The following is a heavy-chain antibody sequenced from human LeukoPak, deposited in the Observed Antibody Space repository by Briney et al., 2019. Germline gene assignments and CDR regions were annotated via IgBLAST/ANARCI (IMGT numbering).Heavy chain of an antibody. CDR1: GYTFTSYG. CDR3: ARRFYYASSGYPVYYFDY. CDR2: ISAYNGNT. J-gene: IGHJ4*02. Sequence: ASVKVSCKASGYTFTSYGISWVRQAPGQGLEWMGLISAYNGNTNYAQKLQGRVTITTDTSTSTAYMELRSLRSDDTAVYYCARRFYYASSGYPVYYFDYWGQGTLVTVSS. D-gene: IGHD3-22*01. V-gene: IGHV1-18*01.